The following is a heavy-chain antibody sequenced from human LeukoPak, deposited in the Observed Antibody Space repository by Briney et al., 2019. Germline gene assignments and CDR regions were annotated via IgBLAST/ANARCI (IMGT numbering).Heavy chain of an antibody. CDR1: GFTFSDYA. Sequence: GGSLRLSCVASGFTFSDYAMNWVRQAPGKGLDWVSTFKTNYNQVYYAESVRGRFTISTDNSKNTAYLQMNSLRVEDTALYYCARSVPDYTRFDFWGQGALVTVSS. V-gene: IGHV3-23*05. D-gene: IGHD4-11*01. CDR3: ARSVPDYTRFDF. CDR2: FKTNYNQV. J-gene: IGHJ4*02.